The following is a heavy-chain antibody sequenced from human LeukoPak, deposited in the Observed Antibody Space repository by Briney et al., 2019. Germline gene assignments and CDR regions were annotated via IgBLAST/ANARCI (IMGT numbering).Heavy chain of an antibody. CDR1: GGSISSYY. J-gene: IGHJ4*02. CDR2: IYYSGGT. Sequence: SETLSLTCTVSGGSISSYYWSWIRQPPGKGLEWIGYIYYSGGTNYNPSLKSRVTISVDTSKNQFSLKLSSVTAADTAVSHCARRGGASFDYWGQGTLVTVSS. V-gene: IGHV4-59*01. D-gene: IGHD1-26*01. CDR3: ARRGGASFDY.